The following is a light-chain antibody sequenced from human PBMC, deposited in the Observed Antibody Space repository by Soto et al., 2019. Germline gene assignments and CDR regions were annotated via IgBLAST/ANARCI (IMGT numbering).Light chain of an antibody. Sequence: DIQMTQSLSSLSASVGDTVTITCRPSQGITNYLTWFQQKPGEAPKSLIYAASNLQSGLPSKFSGRGFGTDFTLTLSNLQPEDFATYYCQQYYRSPFTFGPGTTVD. V-gene: IGKV1-16*02. CDR2: AAS. J-gene: IGKJ3*01. CDR1: QGITNY. CDR3: QQYYRSPFT.